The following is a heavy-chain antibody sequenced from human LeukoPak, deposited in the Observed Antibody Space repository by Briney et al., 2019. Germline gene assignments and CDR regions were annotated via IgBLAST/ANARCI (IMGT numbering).Heavy chain of an antibody. Sequence: PGGSLRLSCAASGFTFSSYSMNWVRQAPGKVLEWVSSITSSSSYIYYADSVKGRFTISRDNAKNSLYLQMNSLRSEDTAVYYCARAIGSTVGYFDYWGQGTLVTVSS. V-gene: IGHV3-21*04. CDR2: ITSSSSYI. CDR3: ARAIGSTVGYFDY. D-gene: IGHD4-23*01. CDR1: GFTFSSYS. J-gene: IGHJ4*02.